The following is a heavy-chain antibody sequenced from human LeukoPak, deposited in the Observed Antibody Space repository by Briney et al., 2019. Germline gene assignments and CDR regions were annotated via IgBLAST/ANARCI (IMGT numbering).Heavy chain of an antibody. V-gene: IGHV4-31*03. J-gene: IGHJ3*02. CDR1: GGSISSGGYY. D-gene: IGHD4-11*01. CDR2: IYYSGST. CDR3: AREVTTGVFDI. Sequence: SETLSLTCTVSGGSISSGGYYWSWIRQHPGKGLEWIGYIYYSGSTYYNPSLKSRVTISVDTSKNQFSLKLSSVTAADTAVYYCAREVTTGVFDIWGQGTMVTVSS.